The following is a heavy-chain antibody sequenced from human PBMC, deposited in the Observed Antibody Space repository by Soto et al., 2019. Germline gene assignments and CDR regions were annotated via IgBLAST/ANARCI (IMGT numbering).Heavy chain of an antibody. D-gene: IGHD2-2*01. CDR1: GDSISSYY. J-gene: IGHJ2*01. V-gene: IGHV4-59*01. CDR2: IYYSGST. CDR3: ARVSCSSTSCYFPWYFDL. Sequence: QVQLQESGPGLVKPSETLSLTCTVSGDSISSYYWSWIRQPPGKGLEWIGYIYYSGSTNYNPSLTSRVTISVDTAKNQFSLMLSAVTAADTAVYYCARVSCSSTSCYFPWYFDLWGRGTLVTVSS.